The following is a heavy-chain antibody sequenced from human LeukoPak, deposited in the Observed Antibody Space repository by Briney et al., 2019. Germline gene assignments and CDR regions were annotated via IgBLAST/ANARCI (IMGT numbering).Heavy chain of an antibody. V-gene: IGHV4-59*08. Sequence: SETLSLTCTVSGGSISSYYWSWIRQPPGKGLEWIGYIYYSGSTNYNPSLTSRVTISVDTSKNQFSLKLSSVSAADPAVYYCARLLYDDFWSGPLMDVWGKGTTVTVSS. CDR2: IYYSGST. CDR3: ARLLYDDFWSGPLMDV. CDR1: GGSISSYY. J-gene: IGHJ6*03. D-gene: IGHD3-3*01.